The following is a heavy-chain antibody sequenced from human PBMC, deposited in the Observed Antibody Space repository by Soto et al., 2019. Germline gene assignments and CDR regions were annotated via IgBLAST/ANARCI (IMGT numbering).Heavy chain of an antibody. J-gene: IGHJ4*02. Sequence: SETLSPTCAVSGGSIRSNNWWSWVRQPPGKGLEWIGEIYHSGVTNYNPSLKSRVTISVDKSKYQFSLKLSSLTAADTAVYYCARISAYHFDYWGQGTLVTVSS. D-gene: IGHD3-16*01. CDR1: GGSIRSNNW. CDR2: IYHSGVT. CDR3: ARISAYHFDY. V-gene: IGHV4-4*02.